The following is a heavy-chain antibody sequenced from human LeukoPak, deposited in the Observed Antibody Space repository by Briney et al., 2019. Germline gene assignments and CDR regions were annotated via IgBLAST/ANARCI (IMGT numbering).Heavy chain of an antibody. CDR2: IWYNRSNK. D-gene: IGHD3-9*01. CDR1: GVLHSSHL. CDR3: AREYYDMGAYYFDY. J-gene: IGHJ4*02. Sequence: GSSLRLLCAASGVLHSSHLELWARHAPGKGLEWWAVIWYNRSNKYYADSVKGRFTISRVNSKNTLYLQMDRLRAEDTAVYYCAREYYDMGAYYFDYWGQGTLVTVSS. V-gene: IGHV3-33*01.